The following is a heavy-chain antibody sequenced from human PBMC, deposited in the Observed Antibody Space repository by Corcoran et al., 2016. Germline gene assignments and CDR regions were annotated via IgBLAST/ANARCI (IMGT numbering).Heavy chain of an antibody. D-gene: IGHD6-19*01. J-gene: IGHJ4*02. CDR1: GFTFSNAW. CDR2: IKSKTDGGTT. Sequence: EVQLVESGGGLVKPGGSLRLSCAASGFTFSNAWMNWVRQAPGKGLEWVGRIKSKTDGGTTDYAAPVKGRFTISRDDSKNTLYLQMNSLKTEDTTVYYCTTDAIAVAGPGFDYWGQGTLVTVSS. V-gene: IGHV3-15*07. CDR3: TTDAIAVAGPGFDY.